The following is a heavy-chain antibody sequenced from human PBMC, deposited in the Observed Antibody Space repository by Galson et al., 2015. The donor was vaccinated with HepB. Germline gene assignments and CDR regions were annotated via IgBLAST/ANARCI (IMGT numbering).Heavy chain of an antibody. D-gene: IGHD1-1*01. J-gene: IGHJ5*02. Sequence: SVKVSCKASGGTFSSYAISWVRQAPGQGLEWMGWISAYNGNTNYAQKLQGRVTMTTDTSTSTAYMELRSLRSDDTAVYYCARDEGLERPNWFDPWGQGTLVTVSS. V-gene: IGHV1-18*01. CDR3: ARDEGLERPNWFDP. CDR1: GGTFSSYA. CDR2: ISAYNGNT.